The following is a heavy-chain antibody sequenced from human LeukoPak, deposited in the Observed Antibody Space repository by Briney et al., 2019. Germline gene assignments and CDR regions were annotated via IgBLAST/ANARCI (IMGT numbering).Heavy chain of an antibody. V-gene: IGHV3-48*04. D-gene: IGHD6-13*01. Sequence: GGSLRLSCAASGFTFSSYSMNWVRQAPGKGLEWVSYISSSSSTIYYADSVKGRFTISRDNAKNSLCLQMNSLRAEDTAVYYCARFGPFSSSWYWGQGTLVTVSS. CDR1: GFTFSSYS. CDR2: ISSSSSTI. J-gene: IGHJ4*02. CDR3: ARFGPFSSSWY.